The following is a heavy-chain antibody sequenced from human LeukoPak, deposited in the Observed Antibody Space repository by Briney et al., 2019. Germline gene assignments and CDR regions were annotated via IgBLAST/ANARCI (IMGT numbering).Heavy chain of an antibody. J-gene: IGHJ2*01. D-gene: IGHD3-10*01. CDR1: GGSISSYY. Sequence: SETLSLTCTVSGGSISSYYWSWIRQPAGKGLEWIGRIYTSGSTNYNPSLKSRVTMSVDTSKNQLSLKLSSVTAADTAVYYCARHPERITMVRGVTWYFDLWGRGTLVTVSS. CDR2: IYTSGST. CDR3: ARHPERITMVRGVTWYFDL. V-gene: IGHV4-4*07.